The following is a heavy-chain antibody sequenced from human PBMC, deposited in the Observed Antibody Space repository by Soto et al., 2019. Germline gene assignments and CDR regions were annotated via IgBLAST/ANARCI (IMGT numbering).Heavy chain of an antibody. J-gene: IGHJ6*02. Sequence: GGSLRLSCAASGFTFSSYSMNWVRQAPGKGLEWVSSISSSSSYIYYADSVKGRFTISRDNAKNSLYLQMNSLRAEDTAVYYCASAENYYDSSGQYYYYYYGMDVWGQGTTVTVSS. CDR3: ASAENYYDSSGQYYYYYYGMDV. CDR1: GFTFSSYS. D-gene: IGHD3-22*01. CDR2: ISSSSSYI. V-gene: IGHV3-21*01.